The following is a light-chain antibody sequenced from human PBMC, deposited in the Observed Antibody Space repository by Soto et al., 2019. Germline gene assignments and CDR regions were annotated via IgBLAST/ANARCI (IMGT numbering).Light chain of an antibody. V-gene: IGKV1-39*01. CDR3: QKSYSTPYN. CDR2: AAC. Sequence: DIQMTQSPSSLSASVGDRVTITCRASQSISSYLNWYQQKPGKAPKLLIYAACSLQSGVPSRFSGSGSGTDFTLTIRSLQPEDFATYYCQKSYSTPYNFGQGTKLEIK. CDR1: QSISSY. J-gene: IGKJ2*01.